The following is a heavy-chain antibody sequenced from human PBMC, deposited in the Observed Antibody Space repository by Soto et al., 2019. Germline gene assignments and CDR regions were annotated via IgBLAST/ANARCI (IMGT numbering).Heavy chain of an antibody. J-gene: IGHJ4*02. V-gene: IGHV3-23*01. CDR1: GFTFSNHV. CDR2: INGGGGST. Sequence: GGSLRLSWAASGFTFSNHVMNWVRQAPGKGLEWVSAINGGGGSTFYADSVKGRFTISRDNSKNTLYLQMHSLRADDTAVYYCANLPEYNFWSGYRYYFDYWGQGPLVTVSS. CDR3: ANLPEYNFWSGYRYYFDY. D-gene: IGHD3-3*01.